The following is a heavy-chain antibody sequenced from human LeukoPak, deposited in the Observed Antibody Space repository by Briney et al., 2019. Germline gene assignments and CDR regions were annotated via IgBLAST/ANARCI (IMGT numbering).Heavy chain of an antibody. CDR3: ARVHSSIAAADFFYGMDV. D-gene: IGHD6-13*01. J-gene: IGHJ6*02. CDR2: ISSSSYI. V-gene: IGHV3-21*01. Sequence: GGSLRLSCAASGFTFSSYSMNWVRQAPGKGLEWVSSISSSSYIYYADSVKGRFTISRDNAKNSLYLQMNSLRAEDTAVYYCARVHSSIAAADFFYGMDVWGQGTTVTVSS. CDR1: GFTFSSYS.